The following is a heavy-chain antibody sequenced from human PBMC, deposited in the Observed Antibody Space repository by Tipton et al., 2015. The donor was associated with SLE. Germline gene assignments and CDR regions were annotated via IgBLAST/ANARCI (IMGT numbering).Heavy chain of an antibody. Sequence: GLVKPSETLSLKCAVSCYSISAGYYWGWVQQPPGKGLEWIGEINHSRITNNNPSLKNRVTISVDTSKNQFSLKLTSVTAADTAVYYCARKASCTRSSCSGFDPWGQGTLVTVSS. V-gene: IGHV4-38-2*01. D-gene: IGHD2-2*01. CDR1: CYSISAGYY. CDR2: INHSRIT. J-gene: IGHJ5*02. CDR3: ARKASCTRSSCSGFDP.